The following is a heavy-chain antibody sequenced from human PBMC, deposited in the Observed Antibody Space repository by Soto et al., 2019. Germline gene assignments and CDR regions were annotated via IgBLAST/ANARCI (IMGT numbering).Heavy chain of an antibody. CDR2: ISPYNDDT. Sequence: QAQLVQSGAEGKKPGASVKVSCKASGYTFSSYGISWVRQAPGQGLEWLRWISPYNDDTNYAQKLQGRVTMTTDTSTRTAYRDLRSLRSDDTAVYFCARGGYYDSSGSRNYHYYGMDVWGQGTTVTVSS. CDR3: ARGGYYDSSGSRNYHYYGMDV. D-gene: IGHD3-22*01. V-gene: IGHV1-18*01. J-gene: IGHJ6*02. CDR1: GYTFSSYG.